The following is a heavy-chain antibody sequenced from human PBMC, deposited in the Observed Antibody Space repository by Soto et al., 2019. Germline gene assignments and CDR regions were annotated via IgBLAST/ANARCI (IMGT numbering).Heavy chain of an antibody. CDR3: AKNRDTGVAGTSCWFGP. CDR1: EFTFSACA. Sequence: AGGSLRLSCAASEFTFSACAMSWVRQAPGKGLEWVSAITGSGDMIYYADAVKGRFTISRDNSKNTLYLQMNSLRAEDTAVYYCAKNRDTGVAGTSCWFGPWGQGTLVTVSS. J-gene: IGHJ5*02. CDR2: ITGSGDMI. V-gene: IGHV3-23*01. D-gene: IGHD6-19*01.